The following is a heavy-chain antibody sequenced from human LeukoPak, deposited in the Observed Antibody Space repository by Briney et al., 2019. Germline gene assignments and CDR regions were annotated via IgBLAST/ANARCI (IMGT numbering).Heavy chain of an antibody. Sequence: GGSLRLSCAASGFTFSSYWMSWVRQAPGKGLEWVANIKQDGSEKYYVDSVKGRFTISRDNAKNSLYLQMNSLRAEDTAVYYCARVLVLRYFDWFSYSSTYYDSSGYHDAFDIWGQGTMVTVSS. CDR1: GFTFSSYW. J-gene: IGHJ3*02. V-gene: IGHV3-7*01. CDR3: ARVLVLRYFDWFSYSSTYYDSSGYHDAFDI. CDR2: IKQDGSEK. D-gene: IGHD3-9*01.